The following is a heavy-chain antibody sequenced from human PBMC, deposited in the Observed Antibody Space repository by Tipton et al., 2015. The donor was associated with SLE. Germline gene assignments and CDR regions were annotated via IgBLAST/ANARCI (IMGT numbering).Heavy chain of an antibody. J-gene: IGHJ3*02. CDR2: IYYSGST. D-gene: IGHD3-16*01. V-gene: IGHV4-59*01. CDR3: ARQVAYDAFDI. Sequence: TLSLTCTVSGGSISSYYWNWIRQPPGKGLEWIGYIYYSGSTNFNPPLKSRVTLSVDTSKNQFSLNLTSVTAADTAVYYCARQVAYDAFDIWGQGTMVTVSS. CDR1: GGSISSYY.